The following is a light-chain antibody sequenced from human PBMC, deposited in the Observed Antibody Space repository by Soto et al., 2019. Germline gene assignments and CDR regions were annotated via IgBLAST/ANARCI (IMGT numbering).Light chain of an antibody. CDR3: CSYADSSSFRVL. CDR2: DVT. V-gene: IGLV2-11*01. CDR1: SSDVGVYNY. Sequence: QSALTQPRSVSGSPRQSVTISCTGTSSDVGVYNYVSWYQQHPGKAPKLIIYDVTKRPSGVPDRFSGSKSANTASLIISGLQAADEAEYYCCCCSYADSSSFRVLFGGGTQLTVL. J-gene: IGLJ2*01.